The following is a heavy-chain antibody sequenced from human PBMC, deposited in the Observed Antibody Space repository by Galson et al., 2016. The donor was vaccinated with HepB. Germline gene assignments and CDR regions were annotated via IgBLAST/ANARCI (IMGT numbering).Heavy chain of an antibody. J-gene: IGHJ1*01. CDR1: GFTFSDNA. CDR3: ARGVVGFYPEFFHH. Sequence: SLRLSCADSGFTFSDNAMHWVRQAPGKGLEWVANIKQDGSQKYYVDSLKGRFTISRDNARSLMFLQMNSLRAEDTAVYFCARGVVGFYPEFFHHWGQGTVVTVSS. V-gene: IGHV3-7*01. CDR2: IKQDGSQK. D-gene: IGHD3-22*01.